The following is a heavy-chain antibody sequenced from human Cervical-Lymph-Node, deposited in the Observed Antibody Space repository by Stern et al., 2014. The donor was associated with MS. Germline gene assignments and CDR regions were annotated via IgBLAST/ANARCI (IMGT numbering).Heavy chain of an antibody. Sequence: EVQLVESGGGLVQPGGSLKLSCTASGFIFSGSAMHWVRQASGEGLEWVGRIRSKINNYATTYAASVQGRFTISRDDSKNTAYLQMNSLKTEDTALYYCTSGGVFAANSFDNWGQGTLVTVSS. CDR2: IRSKINNYAT. CDR1: GFIFSGSA. V-gene: IGHV3-73*02. D-gene: IGHD2-15*01. J-gene: IGHJ4*02. CDR3: TSGGVFAANSFDN.